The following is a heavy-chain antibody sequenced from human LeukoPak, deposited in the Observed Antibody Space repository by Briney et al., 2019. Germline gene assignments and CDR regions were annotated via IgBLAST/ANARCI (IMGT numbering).Heavy chain of an antibody. D-gene: IGHD6-19*01. V-gene: IGHV3-74*01. Sequence: GGSLRLSCAASGFTFSNHWMHWVRHGPGKGPVWVLRITNDGSSTVYAHSVKGRFTISRDNAKSTLYLQMNSLSAEDTAVYYCVRSSGWPDSWGQGTLVTVSS. CDR1: GFTFSNHW. CDR3: VRSSGWPDS. J-gene: IGHJ4*02. CDR2: ITNDGSST.